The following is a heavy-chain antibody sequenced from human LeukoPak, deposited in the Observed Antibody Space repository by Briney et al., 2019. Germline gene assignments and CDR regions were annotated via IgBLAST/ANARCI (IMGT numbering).Heavy chain of an antibody. CDR1: GFTFRNYV. Sequence: GGSLRLSCAASGFTFRNYVMSWGRQAPGKGLEWVSSISGSGGSTYYADSVKGRFTISRDNSKNTLYLQMNGLRAEDTAVYYCAKDGNVRGAFDYWGQGTLVTVSS. CDR3: AKDGNVRGAFDY. D-gene: IGHD3-10*01. J-gene: IGHJ4*02. V-gene: IGHV3-23*01. CDR2: ISGSGGST.